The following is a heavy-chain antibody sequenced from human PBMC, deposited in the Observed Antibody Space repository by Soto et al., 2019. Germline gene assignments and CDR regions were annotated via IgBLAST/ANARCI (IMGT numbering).Heavy chain of an antibody. CDR1: GFTFSTNA. CDR3: ARYPQEVLSQYFDY. CDR2: ISGSGNTI. Sequence: GGSLRLSCATSGFTFSTNAMGWVRQAPGMGLEFVSLISGSGNTIYYADSVKGRFTISRDNSMNTVSLQMNSLRAEDAALYYCARYPQEVLSQYFDYWGKGTLVTVSS. V-gene: IGHV3-23*01. J-gene: IGHJ4*02. D-gene: IGHD4-4*01.